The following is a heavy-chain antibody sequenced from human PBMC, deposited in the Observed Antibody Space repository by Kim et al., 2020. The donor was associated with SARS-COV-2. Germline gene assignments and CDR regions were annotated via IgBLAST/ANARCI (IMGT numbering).Heavy chain of an antibody. CDR1: GGSFSGYY. CDR3: ARDLTGIGLWYFDL. V-gene: IGHV4-34*01. D-gene: IGHD1-20*01. J-gene: IGHJ2*01. Sequence: SETLSLTCAVYGGSFSGYYWSWIRQPPGKGLEWIGEINHSGSTNYNPSLKSRVTISVDTSKNQFSLKLSSVTAADTAVYYCARDLTGIGLWYFDLWGRGTLVTVSS. CDR2: INHSGST.